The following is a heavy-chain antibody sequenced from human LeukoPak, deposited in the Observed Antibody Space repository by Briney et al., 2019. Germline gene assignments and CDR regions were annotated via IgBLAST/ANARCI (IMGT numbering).Heavy chain of an antibody. D-gene: IGHD3-10*01. Sequence: ASVKVSCKASGGTFSSYAISWVRQAPGQGLEWMGGIIPIFGTANYAQKFQGRVTITADESTSTAYMELSSLRSEDTAVYYCAKSNGYGLVDIWGQGTMVTVSS. J-gene: IGHJ3*02. CDR2: IIPIFGTA. CDR3: AKSNGYGLVDI. CDR1: GGTFSSYA. V-gene: IGHV1-69*13.